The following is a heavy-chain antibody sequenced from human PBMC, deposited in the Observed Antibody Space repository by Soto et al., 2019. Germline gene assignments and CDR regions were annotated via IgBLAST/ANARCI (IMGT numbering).Heavy chain of an antibody. J-gene: IGHJ4*02. Sequence: SETLSLTCTASGGSISSYYWSWIRQPPGKGLEWIGYIYYSGSTNYNPSLKSRVTISVDTSKNQFSLKLSSVTAADTAVYYCARHENYDFWSGYSFDYWGQG. CDR1: GGSISSYY. V-gene: IGHV4-59*08. CDR2: IYYSGST. D-gene: IGHD3-3*01. CDR3: ARHENYDFWSGYSFDY.